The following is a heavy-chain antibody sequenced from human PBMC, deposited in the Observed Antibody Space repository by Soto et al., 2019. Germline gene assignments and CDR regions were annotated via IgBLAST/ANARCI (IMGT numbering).Heavy chain of an antibody. Sequence: GASVKVSCKASGYTFTSYGISWVRQAPGQGLEWMGWISAYNGNTNYAQKLQGRVTMTTDTSTSTAYMELRSLRSDDTAVYYCARDRPRIAAPGMDVWGQGTTVTVSS. V-gene: IGHV1-18*01. J-gene: IGHJ6*02. CDR3: ARDRPRIAAPGMDV. D-gene: IGHD6-6*01. CDR2: ISAYNGNT. CDR1: GYTFTSYG.